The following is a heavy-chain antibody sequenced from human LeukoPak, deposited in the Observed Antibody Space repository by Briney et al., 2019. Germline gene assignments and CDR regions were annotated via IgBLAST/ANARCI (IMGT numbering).Heavy chain of an antibody. CDR1: GGIFSDYG. CDR3: AREDQETKDCSATRCNDAFDI. V-gene: IGHV1-69*13. D-gene: IGHD2-15*01. Sequence: ASVKVSCKASGGIFSDYGINWVRQAPGQGLEWMGGIIPIIGTPNYAQKFQGRVTITADESTTTVYMELHSLSSEDTAVYYCAREDQETKDCSATRCNDAFDIWGQGTMVAVPS. CDR2: IIPIIGTP. J-gene: IGHJ3*02.